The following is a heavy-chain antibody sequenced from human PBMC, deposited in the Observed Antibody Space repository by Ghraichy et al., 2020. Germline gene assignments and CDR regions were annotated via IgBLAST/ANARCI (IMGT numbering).Heavy chain of an antibody. D-gene: IGHD6-25*01. Sequence: SQTLSLTCTVSGGSISSSSYYWGWIRQPPGKGLEWIGSIYYSGSTYYNPSLKSRVTISVDTSKNQFSLKLSSVTAADTAVYYCARLERSGTDAFDIWGQGTMVTVSS. CDR3: ARLERSGTDAFDI. CDR2: IYYSGST. J-gene: IGHJ3*02. CDR1: GGSISSSSYY. V-gene: IGHV4-39*01.